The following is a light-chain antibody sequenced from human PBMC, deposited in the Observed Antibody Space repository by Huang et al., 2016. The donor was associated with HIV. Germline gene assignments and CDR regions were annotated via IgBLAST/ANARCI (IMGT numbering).Light chain of an antibody. CDR3: QQTYSALPLT. CDR2: GAA. V-gene: IGKV1-39*01. Sequence: DIQMTQSPSSLSASIGDRVTITCRASQSISYYLNWYQQKPGKAPKVLIYGAANLQSGVPSRFNGSGSGTDFTLTITSLQSEDFATYFCQQTYSALPLTFGGGTKVEI. J-gene: IGKJ4*01. CDR1: QSISYY.